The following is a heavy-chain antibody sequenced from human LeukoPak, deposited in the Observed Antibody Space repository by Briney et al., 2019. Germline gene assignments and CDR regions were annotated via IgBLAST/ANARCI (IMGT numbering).Heavy chain of an antibody. CDR2: IADSGGVT. Sequence: YPGGSLRLSCAASGFNFATYAMTWVRQAPGKGLEWVSAIADSGGVTYYADSVKGRFTISRDTSKNTLYLEMNSLRAEDTAIYYCARDGQQSSPYAYDYWGQGTLVTVSS. V-gene: IGHV3-23*01. J-gene: IGHJ4*02. D-gene: IGHD2-2*01. CDR3: ARDGQQSSPYAYDY. CDR1: GFNFATYA.